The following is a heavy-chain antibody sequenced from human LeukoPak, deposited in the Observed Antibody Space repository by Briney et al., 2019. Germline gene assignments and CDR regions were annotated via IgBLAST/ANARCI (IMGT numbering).Heavy chain of an antibody. CDR1: GGSISSYY. CDR3: ARHGASGSYLYYFDY. CDR2: IYYSGST. J-gene: IGHJ4*02. Sequence: SSETLSLTCTVSGGSISSYYWSWIRQTPGKGLEWIGYIYYSGSTNYNPSPKSRVTISVDTSKNQFSLKLSSVTAADTAVYFCARHGASGSYLYYFDYWGQGTLVTVSS. V-gene: IGHV4-59*08. D-gene: IGHD1-26*01.